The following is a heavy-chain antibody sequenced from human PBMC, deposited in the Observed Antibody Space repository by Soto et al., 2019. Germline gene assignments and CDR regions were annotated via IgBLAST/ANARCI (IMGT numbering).Heavy chain of an antibody. CDR2: IIPIFGTA. CDR3: ARVPSSGSYYDY. D-gene: IGHD1-26*01. J-gene: IGHJ4*02. CDR1: GGTFSSYA. Sequence: GASVKVSCKASGGTFSSYAISWVRQAPGQGLEWMGGIIPIFGTANYAQKFQGRVTITADESTSTAYMELSSLRSEDTAVYYCARVPSSGSYYDYWGQGTLVTAPQ. V-gene: IGHV1-69*13.